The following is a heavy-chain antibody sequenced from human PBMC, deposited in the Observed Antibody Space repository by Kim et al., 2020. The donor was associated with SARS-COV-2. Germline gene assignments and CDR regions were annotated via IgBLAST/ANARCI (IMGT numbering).Heavy chain of an antibody. CDR2: INAGNGNT. CDR1: GYTFTSYA. J-gene: IGHJ4*02. Sequence: ASVKVSCKASGYTFTSYAMHWVRQAPGHRLEWMGWINAGNGNTKYSQKFQGRVTITRDTSASTAYMELSSLRSEDTAVYYCARGGIAAAGTSRGNYWGQGTLVTVSS. CDR3: ARGGIAAAGTSRGNY. V-gene: IGHV1-3*01. D-gene: IGHD6-13*01.